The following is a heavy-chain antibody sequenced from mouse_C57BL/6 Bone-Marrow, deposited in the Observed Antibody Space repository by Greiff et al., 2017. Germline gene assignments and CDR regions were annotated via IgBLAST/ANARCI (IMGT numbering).Heavy chain of an antibody. CDR1: GYTFTSYT. J-gene: IGHJ3*01. D-gene: IGHD2-5*01. CDR2: INPSSGYT. Sequence: VQLVESGAELARPGASVKMSCKASGYTFTSYTMHWVKQRPGQGLEWIGYINPSSGYTKYNQKFKDKATLTADKSSSTAYLQLSSLTSEDSAFYYCASSSCYSNYVGFAYWGQGTLVTVSA. CDR3: ASSSCYSNYVGFAY. V-gene: IGHV1-4*01.